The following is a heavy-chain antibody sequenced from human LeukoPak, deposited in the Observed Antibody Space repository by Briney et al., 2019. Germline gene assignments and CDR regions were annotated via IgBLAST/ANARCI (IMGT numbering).Heavy chain of an antibody. CDR2: ISGGDTNT. D-gene: IGHD2-8*01. CDR1: GFTFSNYA. V-gene: IGHV3-23*01. J-gene: IGHJ4*02. Sequence: PGGSLRLSCATSGFTFSNYAVSWVRQAPGKGLEWVAVISGGDTNTHYADSVKGRFTISRDNSRSTLYLQMNSLRAEDTALYYCAKDTSIGRYCTNGVCSPFDYWGQGTLVTVSS. CDR3: AKDTSIGRYCTNGVCSPFDY.